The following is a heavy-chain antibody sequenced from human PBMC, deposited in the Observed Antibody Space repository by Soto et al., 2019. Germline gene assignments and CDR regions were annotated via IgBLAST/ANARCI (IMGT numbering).Heavy chain of an antibody. Sequence: SETLSLTCTVSGGSISSGGYYWSWIRQHPGKGLEWIGYIYYSGSTYYNPSLKSRVTISVDTSKNQFSLKLSSVTAADTAVYYCARCGVTTSPIVDYWGQGTLVTVSS. V-gene: IGHV4-31*03. CDR2: IYYSGST. CDR1: GGSISSGGYY. J-gene: IGHJ4*02. CDR3: ARCGVTTSPIVDY. D-gene: IGHD4-17*01.